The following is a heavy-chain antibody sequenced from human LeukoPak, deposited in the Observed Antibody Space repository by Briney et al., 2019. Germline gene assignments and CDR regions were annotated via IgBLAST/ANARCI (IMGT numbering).Heavy chain of an antibody. J-gene: IGHJ4*02. Sequence: GGSLRLSCAASGFTFSSYAMSWVRQAPGKGLEWVSAISGSGGSTYYADSVKGRITISRDNSKNTLYLQMNSLRAEDTAVYYCARGYPPWTRFGELKGYYFDYWGQGTLVTVSS. CDR1: GFTFSSYA. CDR3: ARGYPPWTRFGELKGYYFDY. D-gene: IGHD3-10*01. V-gene: IGHV3-23*01. CDR2: ISGSGGST.